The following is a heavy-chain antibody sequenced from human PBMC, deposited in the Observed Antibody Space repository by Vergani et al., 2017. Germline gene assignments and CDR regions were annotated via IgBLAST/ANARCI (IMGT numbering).Heavy chain of an antibody. CDR3: ARDFLTRVTTLDYYYMGV. D-gene: IGHD1-1*01. CDR2: ISYDGNKK. Sequence: QVQLVESGGGEVQPGRSLRLSCSAAGFPFSDYGVHWVRQAPGKGLGWVSVISYDGNKKNYADSVKGRFTISRDNSKNTLYLEMNALRAEEPAVYYCARDFLTRVTTLDYYYMGVWGKGTTVTVSS. CDR1: GFPFSDYG. J-gene: IGHJ6*03. V-gene: IGHV3-30*03.